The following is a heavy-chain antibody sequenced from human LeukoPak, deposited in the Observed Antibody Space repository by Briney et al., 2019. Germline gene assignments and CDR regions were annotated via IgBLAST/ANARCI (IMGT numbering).Heavy chain of an antibody. CDR3: ARGFKSGYDFNACDI. J-gene: IGHJ3*02. D-gene: IGHD5-12*01. V-gene: IGHV3-48*03. Sequence: GGSLRLSCAASGFTFSSYEMNWVRQAPGKGLEWVSYITSGGSGVCDADSVKGRFTVSRDNAKNSVYLQMNSLRADDTAVYYCARGFKSGYDFNACDIWGQGTRVTVSS. CDR2: ITSGGSGV. CDR1: GFTFSSYE.